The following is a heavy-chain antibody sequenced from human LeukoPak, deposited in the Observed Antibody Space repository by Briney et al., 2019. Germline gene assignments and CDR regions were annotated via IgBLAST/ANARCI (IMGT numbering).Heavy chain of an antibody. CDR1: GYTFTIYG. CDR3: ARGSGFCGGDCFVDY. J-gene: IGHJ4*02. D-gene: IGHD2-21*02. Sequence: GASVKVSFKASGYTFTIYGISWVRQAPGQGLEWMGWISAYNGNTNYAQKLQGRVTMTTDTSTSTAYMELRSLRSDDTAVYYCARGSGFCGGDCFVDYWGQGTLVTVSS. CDR2: ISAYNGNT. V-gene: IGHV1-18*01.